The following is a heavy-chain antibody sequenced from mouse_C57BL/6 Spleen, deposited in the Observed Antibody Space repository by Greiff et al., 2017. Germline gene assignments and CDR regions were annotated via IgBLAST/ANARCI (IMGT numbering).Heavy chain of an antibody. J-gene: IGHJ2*01. V-gene: IGHV14-4*01. Sequence: EVQLQQSGAELVRPGASVKLSCTASGFNIKDDYMHWVKQRPEQGLEWIGWIDPENGDTEYASKFQGKATITADTSSNTAYLQLSSLTSEDTAVXYCTTWGTDYWGQGTTLTVSS. D-gene: IGHD2-14*01. CDR2: IDPENGDT. CDR3: TTWGTDY. CDR1: GFNIKDDY.